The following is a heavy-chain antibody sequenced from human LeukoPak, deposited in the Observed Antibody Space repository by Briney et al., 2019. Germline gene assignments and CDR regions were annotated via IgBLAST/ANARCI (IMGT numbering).Heavy chain of an antibody. CDR3: ARAEDSSEWAFDY. Sequence: SETLSLTCAVYGGSFSGYYWSWIRQPPGKGLEWIGYIYYSGSTYYNPSLKSRVTISVDTSKNQFSLKLSSVTAADTAVYYCARAEDSSEWAFDYWGQGTLVTVSS. CDR1: GGSFSGYY. V-gene: IGHV4-30-4*01. CDR2: IYYSGST. J-gene: IGHJ4*02. D-gene: IGHD3-22*01.